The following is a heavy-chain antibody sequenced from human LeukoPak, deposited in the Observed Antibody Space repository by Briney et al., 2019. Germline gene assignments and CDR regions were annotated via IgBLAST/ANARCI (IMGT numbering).Heavy chain of an antibody. D-gene: IGHD6-19*01. V-gene: IGHV3-30*03. CDR1: GFTFSSYG. CDR2: ISFDGSNK. Sequence: GGSLRLSCAASGFTFSSYGMRWVRQAPGKGLEWVAVISFDGSNKYYADSVKGRFTISRDNSKNTLYLQMNSLRAEDTAVYYCARDQGIAVAGPLDYWGQGTLVTVSS. CDR3: ARDQGIAVAGPLDY. J-gene: IGHJ4*02.